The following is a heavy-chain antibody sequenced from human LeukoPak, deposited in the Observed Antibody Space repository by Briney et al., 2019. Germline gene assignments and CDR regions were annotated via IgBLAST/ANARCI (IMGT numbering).Heavy chain of an antibody. V-gene: IGHV4-4*09. J-gene: IGHJ6*03. D-gene: IGHD1-1*01. CDR3: ARQGRGGTTGYYYYMDV. CDR1: GGSISSYY. Sequence: SETLSLTCTVSGGSISSYYWSWIRQPPGKGLEWIGYIYTSGSTNYNPSLKSRVTISVDTSKNQFSLKLSSLTAADTAVYYCARQGRGGTTGYYYYMDVWGKGTTVTVSS. CDR2: IYTSGST.